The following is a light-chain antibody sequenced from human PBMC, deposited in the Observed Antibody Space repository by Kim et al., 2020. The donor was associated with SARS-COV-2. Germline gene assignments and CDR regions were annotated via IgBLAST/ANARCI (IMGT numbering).Light chain of an antibody. V-gene: IGLV3-21*04. CDR1: NIGRKS. Sequence: SYELTQPPSVSVAPGKTARITCGGNNIGRKSVHWYQQKPGQAPVLVIYYDSDRPSGIPERFSGSNSGNTDTLTISRVESGDEADYYCQVWDSSSDHPVFGGGTQLTVL. CDR2: YDS. J-gene: IGLJ2*01. CDR3: QVWDSSSDHPV.